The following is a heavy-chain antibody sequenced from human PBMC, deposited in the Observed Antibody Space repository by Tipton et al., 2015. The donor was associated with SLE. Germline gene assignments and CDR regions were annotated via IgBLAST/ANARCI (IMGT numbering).Heavy chain of an antibody. CDR2: IYSGGST. D-gene: IGHD4-17*01. CDR1: GFTVSSNY. CDR3: ARNYGDSYYFDY. J-gene: IGHJ4*02. V-gene: IGHV3-53*01. Sequence: SLRLSCAASGFTVSSNYMSWVRQAPGKGLEWVSVIYSGGSTYYADSVKGRFTISRDNSKNTLYLQMNSLRAEDTAVYYCARNYGDSYYFDYWGQGTLVTVSS.